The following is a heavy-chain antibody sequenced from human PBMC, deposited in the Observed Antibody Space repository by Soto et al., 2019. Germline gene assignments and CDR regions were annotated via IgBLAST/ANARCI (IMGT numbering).Heavy chain of an antibody. CDR2: INPTSGGT. D-gene: IGHD3-9*01. CDR3: ARDGYDILTGRSAGFDY. CDR1: GYTFTGYY. Sequence: AASVKVSCKASGYTFTGYYMHWVRQAPGQGLEWMGWINPTSGGTNYAQKFQGRVTMTRDTSISTAYMELSRLRSDDTAVYYCARDGYDILTGRSAGFDYWGQGTLVTVSS. V-gene: IGHV1-2*02. J-gene: IGHJ4*02.